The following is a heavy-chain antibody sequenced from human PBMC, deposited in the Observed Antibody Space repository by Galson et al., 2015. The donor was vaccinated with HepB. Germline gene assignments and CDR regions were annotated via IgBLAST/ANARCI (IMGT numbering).Heavy chain of an antibody. CDR1: ESSFRSHD. CDR3: ADPGSGRYPAPYDG. CDR2: ITASGDTT. J-gene: IGHJ4*02. Sequence: SLRLSCAASESSFRSHDMSWVRQAPGKGLEWVSAITASGDTTYYLDSVKGRFTISRDNSKNMLYLQMDSLRVEDTATYYCADPGSGRYPAPYDGWGQGTLVTVSS. D-gene: IGHD6-19*01. V-gene: IGHV3-23*01.